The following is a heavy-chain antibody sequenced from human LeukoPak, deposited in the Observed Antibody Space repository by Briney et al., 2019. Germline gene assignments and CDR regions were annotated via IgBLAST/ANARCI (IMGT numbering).Heavy chain of an antibody. CDR1: GGSISSYY. J-gene: IGHJ5*02. CDR3: AKDDRITMVRGSFDP. D-gene: IGHD3-10*01. Sequence: SETLSLTCTVSGGSISSYYWSWIRQPPGKGLEWIGYIYYSGSTNYNPSLKSRVTISVDTSKNQFSLKLSSVTAADTAVYYCAKDDRITMVRGSFDPWGQGTLVTVSS. CDR2: IYYSGST. V-gene: IGHV4-59*01.